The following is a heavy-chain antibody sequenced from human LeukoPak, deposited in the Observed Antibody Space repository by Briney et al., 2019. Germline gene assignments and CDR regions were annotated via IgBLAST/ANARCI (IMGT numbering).Heavy chain of an antibody. CDR1: GFTFSSYA. J-gene: IGHJ3*01. CDR3: ARACSGGNCYFTAFDV. CDR2: ISDSGGST. Sequence: GGSLRLSCAASGFTFSSYAMSWVRQAPGKGLEWVPAISDSGGSTYYADSVKGRFTISRDNSRNTLFLQMNSLRAEDTAVYYCARACSGGNCYFTAFDVWGQGTMVTVSA. V-gene: IGHV3-23*01. D-gene: IGHD2-15*01.